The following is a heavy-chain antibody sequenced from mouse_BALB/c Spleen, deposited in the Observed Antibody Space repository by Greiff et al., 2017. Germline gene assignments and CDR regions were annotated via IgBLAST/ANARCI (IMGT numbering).Heavy chain of an antibody. CDR3: ARAETGSFAY. D-gene: IGHD4-1*01. CDR1: GFTFSSYT. V-gene: IGHV5-6-4*01. Sequence: DVKLVESGGGLVKPGGSLKLSCAASGFTFSSYTMSWVRQTPEKRLEWVATISSGGSYTYYPDSVKGRFTISRDNAKNNLYLQMSSLKSEDTAMYYCARAETGSFAYWGQGTLVTVSA. CDR2: ISSGGSYT. J-gene: IGHJ3*01.